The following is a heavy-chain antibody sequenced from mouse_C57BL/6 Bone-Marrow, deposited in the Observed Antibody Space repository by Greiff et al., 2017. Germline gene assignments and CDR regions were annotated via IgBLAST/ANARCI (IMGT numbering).Heavy chain of an antibody. CDR1: GYTFTSYW. CDR2: IDPSDSYT. J-gene: IGHJ2*01. Sequence: VQLQQPGAELVRPGTSVKLSCKASGYTFTSYWMHWVKQRPGQGLEWIGVIDPSDSYTNYNQKFKGKATLTVDTSSSTAYMQLSSLTSEDSAVYCCARRPFDYWGQGTTLTVSS. CDR3: ARRPFDY. V-gene: IGHV1-59*01.